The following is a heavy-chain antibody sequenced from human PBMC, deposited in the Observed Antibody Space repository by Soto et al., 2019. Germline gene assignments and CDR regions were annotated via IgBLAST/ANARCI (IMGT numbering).Heavy chain of an antibody. CDR3: AREGVAPYYCYGMDV. D-gene: IGHD5-12*01. Sequence: ASVKVSCKASGYTFTRSGISWVRQAPGQGLERMGWISTYNGDTNYAQTFQGRVTMTTDTSTSTVHMEVRSLRSDDTAVYYCAREGVAPYYCYGMDVWGQGTPVTGSS. CDR1: GYTFTRSG. V-gene: IGHV1-18*01. CDR2: ISTYNGDT. J-gene: IGHJ6*02.